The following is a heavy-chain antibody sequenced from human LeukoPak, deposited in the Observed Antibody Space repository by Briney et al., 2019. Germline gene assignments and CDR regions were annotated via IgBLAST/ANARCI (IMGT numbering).Heavy chain of an antibody. CDR2: IYYSGST. J-gene: IGHJ3*02. CDR3: ARPAYRGSYYDAFDI. D-gene: IGHD1-26*01. V-gene: IGHV4-39*01. CDR1: GGSISSSSYY. Sequence: SETLSLTCTVSGGSISSSSYYWGWIRQPPGKGLEWIGSIYYSGSTYYNPSLKSRVTIFVDTSKNKFSLKLNSVTAADTAVYYCARPAYRGSYYDAFDIWGQGTMVTVSS.